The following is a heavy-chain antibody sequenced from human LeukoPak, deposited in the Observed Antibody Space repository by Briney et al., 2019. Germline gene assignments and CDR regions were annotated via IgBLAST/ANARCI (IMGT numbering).Heavy chain of an antibody. CDR3: ARDCLYHHACDAFDI. CDR2: IIPIFGTA. V-gene: IGHV1-69*05. CDR1: GYTFTSYG. J-gene: IGHJ3*02. Sequence: SVKVSCKASGYTFTSYGISWVRQAPGQGLEWMGRIIPIFGTANYAQKFQGRVTITTDESTSTAYMELSSLRSEDTAVYYCARDCLYHHACDAFDIWGQGTMVTVSS. D-gene: IGHD1-14*01.